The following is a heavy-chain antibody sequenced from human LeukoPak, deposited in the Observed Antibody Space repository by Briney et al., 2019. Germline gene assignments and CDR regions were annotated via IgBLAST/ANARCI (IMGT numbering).Heavy chain of an antibody. CDR3: ARRADYYDSSAYYL. J-gene: IGHJ4*02. CDR1: GYTFTSYD. CDR2: MNPSSGNT. V-gene: IGHV1-8*01. D-gene: IGHD3-22*01. Sequence: ASVKVSCKASGYTFTSYDINWVRQAAGQGLEWMGWMNPSSGNTGYSQKFQGRVTMTRSTSIGTAYMELSSLTSEDTAVYHCARRADYYDSSAYYLWGQGTLVTVSP.